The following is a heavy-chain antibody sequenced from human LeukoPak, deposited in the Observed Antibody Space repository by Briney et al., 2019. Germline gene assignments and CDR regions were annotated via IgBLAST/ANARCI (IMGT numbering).Heavy chain of an antibody. Sequence: PGGSLRLSCAASGFTFSTYWMSWVRQTPEKGLEFVANIKQDGSAKNYMDSLKGRSTISRDNARESLYLEINSLRADDMAVYYCARDPESSAFDLWGQGTLVTVSS. CDR1: GFTFSTYW. V-gene: IGHV3-7*01. CDR3: ARDPESSAFDL. D-gene: IGHD5/OR15-5a*01. CDR2: IKQDGSAK. J-gene: IGHJ4*02.